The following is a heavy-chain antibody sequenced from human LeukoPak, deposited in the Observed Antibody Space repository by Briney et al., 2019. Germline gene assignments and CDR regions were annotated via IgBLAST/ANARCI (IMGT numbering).Heavy chain of an antibody. CDR1: GGSIISGTYY. D-gene: IGHD1-14*01. V-gene: IGHV4-39*07. Sequence: PSETLSLTCTVSGGSIISGTYYWAWLRQPPGKGLEWIGSIYYSGTTYYNPSLKSRLSISVDTSKNQFSLNLRSVTAADTAVYYCAKIEPGGFDYWGEGALVTVSS. CDR2: IYYSGTT. CDR3: AKIEPGGFDY. J-gene: IGHJ4*02.